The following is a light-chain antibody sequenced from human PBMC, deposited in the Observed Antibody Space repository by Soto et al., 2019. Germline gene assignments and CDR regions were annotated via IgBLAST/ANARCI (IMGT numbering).Light chain of an antibody. CDR2: EVN. J-gene: IGLJ1*01. Sequence: QSVLTQPASASGSPGQSVAISCTGTISDVGGYNYVSWYQQHSGKAPKLMIYEVNKRPLGVPDRFSGSKSGNTASLTVSGLQAEDEADYYCSAYAGSSNVFGTGTKLTVL. CDR3: SAYAGSSNV. V-gene: IGLV2-8*01. CDR1: ISDVGGYNY.